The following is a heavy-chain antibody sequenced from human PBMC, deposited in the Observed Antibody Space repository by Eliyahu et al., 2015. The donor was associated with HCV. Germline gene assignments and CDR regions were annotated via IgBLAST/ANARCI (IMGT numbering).Heavy chain of an antibody. Sequence: QVQLQESGPRLVKPSETLSLTCTVSGGYIXXXADYXGWIRQPPGKGXXWIGSIYYGGTTYYNPSLKSRVTISVDTSKNQFSLKLSSVTAADTAIYYCASTLYYSGSGYSVDYWGQGTLVTVSS. J-gene: IGHJ4*02. CDR1: GGYIXXXADY. CDR2: IYYGGTT. CDR3: ASTLYYSGSGYSVDY. V-gene: IGHV4-39*01. D-gene: IGHD3-10*01.